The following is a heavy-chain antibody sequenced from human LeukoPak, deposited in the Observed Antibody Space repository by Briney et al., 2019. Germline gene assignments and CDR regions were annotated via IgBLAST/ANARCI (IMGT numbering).Heavy chain of an antibody. D-gene: IGHD6-19*01. CDR2: MNPNSRNT. Sequence: GASVKVSCKASGYTFTSYDINWVRQATGQGLEWMGWMNPNSRNTGYAQKFQGRVTMTRNTSISTAYMELNSLRSEDTAVYYCARAPDWSSGWSGYYFDYWGQGTLVTVSS. CDR1: GYTFTSYD. V-gene: IGHV1-8*01. J-gene: IGHJ4*02. CDR3: ARAPDWSSGWSGYYFDY.